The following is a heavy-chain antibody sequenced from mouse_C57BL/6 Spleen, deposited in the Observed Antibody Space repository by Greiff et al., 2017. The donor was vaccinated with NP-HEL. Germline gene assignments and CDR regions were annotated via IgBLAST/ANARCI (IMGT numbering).Heavy chain of an antibody. CDR2: ISDGGSYT. CDR1: GFTFSSYA. D-gene: IGHD1-1*01. Sequence: EVMLVESGGGLVKPGGSLKLSCAASGFTFSSYAMSWVRQTPEKRLEWVATISDGGSYTYYPDNVKGRFTISRDNAKNNLYLQMSHLKSEDTAMYYCAREGLLLRPYYFDYWGQGTTLTVSS. J-gene: IGHJ2*01. V-gene: IGHV5-4*01. CDR3: AREGLLLRPYYFDY.